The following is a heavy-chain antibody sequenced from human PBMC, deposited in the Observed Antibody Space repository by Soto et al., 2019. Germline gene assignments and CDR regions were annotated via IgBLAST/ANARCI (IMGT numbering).Heavy chain of an antibody. J-gene: IGHJ4*02. CDR3: TTDYYDSSGYYYRIY. CDR2: IKSKTDGGTT. Sequence: PGGSLRLSCAASGFTFSNAWMSWVRQAPGKGLEWVGRIKSKTDGGTTDYAAPVKGRFTISRDDSKNTLYLQMNSLKTEDTAVYYCTTDYYDSSGYYYRIYWGQGTLVTVSS. V-gene: IGHV3-15*01. D-gene: IGHD3-22*01. CDR1: GFTFSNAW.